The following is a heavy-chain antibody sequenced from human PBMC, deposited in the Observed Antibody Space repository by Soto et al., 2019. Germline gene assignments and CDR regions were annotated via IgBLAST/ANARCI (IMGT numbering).Heavy chain of an antibody. V-gene: IGHV4-30-4*01. Sequence: SETLSLTCTVSGGSISSGDYYWSWIREPPGKGLEWIGYIYYSGSTYYNPSLKSRVTISVDTSKNQFSLKLSSVTAADTAVYYCARGSKWLPAYFDYCGQGTLVT. D-gene: IGHD5-12*01. CDR2: IYYSGST. J-gene: IGHJ4*02. CDR3: ARGSKWLPAYFDY. CDR1: GGSISSGDYY.